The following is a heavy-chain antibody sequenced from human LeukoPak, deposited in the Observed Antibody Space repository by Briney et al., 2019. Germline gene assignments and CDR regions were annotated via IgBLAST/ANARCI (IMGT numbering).Heavy chain of an antibody. D-gene: IGHD3-22*01. CDR2: IIPIFGTA. CDR3: ARDLYYYDSSGYSPYYFDY. J-gene: IGHJ4*02. V-gene: IGHV1-69*05. Sequence: GASVKVSCKASGGTFSSYAISWVRQAPGQGLEWMGRIIPIFGTANYAQKFQGRVTITTDESTSTAYMELSSLRSEDTAVYYCARDLYYYDSSGYSPYYFDYWGQGTLVTVSS. CDR1: GGTFSSYA.